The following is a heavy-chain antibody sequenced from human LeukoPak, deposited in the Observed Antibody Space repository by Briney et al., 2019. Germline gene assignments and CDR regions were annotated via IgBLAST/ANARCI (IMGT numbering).Heavy chain of an antibody. D-gene: IGHD6-13*01. J-gene: IGHJ6*03. CDR3: ARVRIAAADYYYYMDV. CDR1: GGTFSSYA. CDR2: IIPIFGTA. Sequence: ASVKVSCKASGGTFSSYAISWVRQAPGQGLEWMGGIIPIFGTANYAQKFQGRVTITTDESTSTAYMELSSLRSEDTAVYYCARVRIAAADYYYYMDVWGKGTTVTVSS. V-gene: IGHV1-69*05.